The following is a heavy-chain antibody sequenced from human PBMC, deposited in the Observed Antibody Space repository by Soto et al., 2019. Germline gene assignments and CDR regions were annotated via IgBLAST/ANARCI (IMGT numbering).Heavy chain of an antibody. J-gene: IGHJ6*02. CDR2: IYYSGST. CDR1: GGSISSYY. CDR3: ARSSIARYYYYGMDV. D-gene: IGHD6-6*01. Sequence: QVQLQESGPGLVKPSETLSLTCTVSGGSISSYYWSWIRQPPGKGLEWIGYIYYSGSTNYNPSLESRVTISVDTTKDQFPLKLSSVTAADTAVYYCARSSIARYYYYGMDVWGQGTTVTVSS. V-gene: IGHV4-59*01.